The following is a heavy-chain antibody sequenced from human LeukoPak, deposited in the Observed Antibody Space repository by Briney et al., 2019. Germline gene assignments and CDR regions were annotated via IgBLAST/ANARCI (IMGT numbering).Heavy chain of an antibody. CDR1: GFTFSSYG. D-gene: IGHD3-10*01. CDR3: ARDRGWFGEFSLRQYYYGMDV. Sequence: GGSLRLSCAASGFTFSSYGMHWVRQAPGKGLEWVAVIWYDGSNKYYADPVKGRFTISRDNSKNTLYLQMNSLRAEDTAVYYCARDRGWFGEFSLRQYYYGMDVWGQGTTVTVSS. J-gene: IGHJ6*02. V-gene: IGHV3-33*01. CDR2: IWYDGSNK.